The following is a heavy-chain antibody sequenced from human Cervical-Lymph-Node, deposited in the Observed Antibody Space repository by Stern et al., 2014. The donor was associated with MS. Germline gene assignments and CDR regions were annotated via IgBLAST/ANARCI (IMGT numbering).Heavy chain of an antibody. V-gene: IGHV3-33*01. D-gene: IGHD6-6*01. CDR3: ARGDSSSPLEY. Sequence: MQLVESGGNVVQPGRSLRLSCAASGFTFSSYGMHWVRQTPGKGLEWVAVIWYDGSNKYYADSVKGRFTISRDNSENTLYLQMNSLRAEDTAVYYCARGDSSSPLEYWGQGTLVTVSS. CDR1: GFTFSSYG. J-gene: IGHJ4*02. CDR2: IWYDGSNK.